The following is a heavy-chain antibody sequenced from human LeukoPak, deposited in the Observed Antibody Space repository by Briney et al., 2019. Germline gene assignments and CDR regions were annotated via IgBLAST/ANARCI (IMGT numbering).Heavy chain of an antibody. V-gene: IGHV3-53*01. CDR2: MYSGGGT. J-gene: IGHJ4*02. CDR1: GFSVTRNY. CDR3: ARYDNGKDYFDY. D-gene: IGHD1-1*01. Sequence: GGSLRLSCAASGFSVTRNYVSWVRQAPGRGLEWVSLMYSGGGTSYADSVKGRFTISRDTSKNTLYLQMSSLRAEDTALYYCARYDNGKDYFDYWGQGTLVTVSS.